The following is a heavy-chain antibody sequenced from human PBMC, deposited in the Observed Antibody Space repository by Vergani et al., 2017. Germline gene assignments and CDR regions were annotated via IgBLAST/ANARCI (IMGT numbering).Heavy chain of an antibody. V-gene: IGHV3-9*02. CDR3: AKDLGTSSGGGWFDP. J-gene: IGHJ5*02. Sequence: EVQLEESGGGLVLPGRSLRLSCVASGFTSAGHAMHWVRQAPGKGLEWVSGISWNSNSIGYADSVKGRFTISRDNAKNYLYLLMNSLRAEDTTLYYCAKDLGTSSGGGWFDPWGQGTLVTVSS. CDR2: ISWNSNSI. CDR1: GFTSAGHA. D-gene: IGHD6-6*01.